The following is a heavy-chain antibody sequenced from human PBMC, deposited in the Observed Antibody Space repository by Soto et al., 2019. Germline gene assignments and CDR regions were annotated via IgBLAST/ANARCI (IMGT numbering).Heavy chain of an antibody. Sequence: QVQLVQSGAEVKKPGASVKVSCKASGYTFTSYDINWVRQATGQGLEWMGWMNPNSGNTAYAQKFQGRVTMTRNTSISTASMDLSSLRSEDTAVYYCAREKSSGYYYDYWGQGTLVTVSS. D-gene: IGHD3-22*01. J-gene: IGHJ4*02. CDR1: GYTFTSYD. CDR2: MNPNSGNT. V-gene: IGHV1-8*01. CDR3: AREKSSGYYYDY.